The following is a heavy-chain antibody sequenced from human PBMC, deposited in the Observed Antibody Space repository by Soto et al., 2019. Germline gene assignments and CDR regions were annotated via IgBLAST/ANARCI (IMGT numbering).Heavy chain of an antibody. D-gene: IGHD3-10*01. J-gene: IGHJ4*02. V-gene: IGHV3-23*01. Sequence: GGSLRLSCAASGFTFSSYAMSWVRQAPGKGLEWVSAISGSGGSTYYADSVKGRFTISRDNSKNTLYLQMNSLRAEDTAVYYCAKVRVIWFGELYPRGLDYWGQGTLVTVSS. CDR2: ISGSGGST. CDR1: GFTFSSYA. CDR3: AKVRVIWFGELYPRGLDY.